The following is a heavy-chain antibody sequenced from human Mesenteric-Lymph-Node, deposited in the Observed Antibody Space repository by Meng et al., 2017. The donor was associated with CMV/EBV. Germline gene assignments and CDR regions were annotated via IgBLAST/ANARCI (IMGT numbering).Heavy chain of an antibody. CDR2: IWYDGSNK. J-gene: IGHJ1*01. V-gene: IGHV3-33*01. CDR1: GFTFNNYG. CDR3: ATFQVDFGVEYFQH. Sequence: GESLKISCAASGFTFNNYGMHWVRQAPGKGLEWVAVIWYDGSNKYYADSVKGRFTISRDNSKNTLYLQMNSLRAEDTAVYYCATFQVDFGVEYFQHWGQGTPVTVSS. D-gene: IGHD4-17*01.